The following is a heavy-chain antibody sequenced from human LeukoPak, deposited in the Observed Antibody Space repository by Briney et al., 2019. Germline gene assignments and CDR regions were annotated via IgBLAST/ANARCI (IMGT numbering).Heavy chain of an antibody. CDR1: GFTFSSYS. J-gene: IGHJ4*02. CDR2: ISSSSSYI. CDR3: ARDATDYGDYADGY. D-gene: IGHD4-17*01. V-gene: IGHV3-21*01. Sequence: GSLRLSCAASGFTFSSYSMNWVRQAPGKGLEWVSSISSSSSYIYYADSVKGRFTISRDNAKNSLYLQMNSLRAEDTAVYYCARDATDYGDYADGYWGQGTLVTVSS.